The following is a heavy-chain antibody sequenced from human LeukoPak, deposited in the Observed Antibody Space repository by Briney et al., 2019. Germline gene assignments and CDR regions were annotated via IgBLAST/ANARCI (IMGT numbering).Heavy chain of an antibody. CDR3: ARAPRVAVAGFYFDY. J-gene: IGHJ4*02. Sequence: PGGSLRLSCAASGFTFSSYAMHWVRQAPGKGLEYVSAISSNGGSTYYANSVKGRFTISRDNSKNTLYLQMGSLRADDMAVYYCARAPRVAVAGFYFDYWGQGTLVTVSS. D-gene: IGHD6-19*01. CDR2: ISSNGGST. CDR1: GFTFSSYA. V-gene: IGHV3-64*01.